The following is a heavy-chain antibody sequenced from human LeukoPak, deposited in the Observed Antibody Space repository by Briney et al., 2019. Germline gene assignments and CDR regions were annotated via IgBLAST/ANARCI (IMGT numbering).Heavy chain of an antibody. D-gene: IGHD3-22*01. J-gene: IGHJ1*01. Sequence: PSETLSLTCTVFGDSDSRSDSYWDWIRQPPGKGLEWIGTIYYSGRTYYSPSLKSRVTISVDTSNNQFSLNLSSVTAADTVLYFCARRRYYDSTGYLNWGQGTLVTVSS. CDR1: GDSDSRSDSY. CDR2: IYYSGRT. CDR3: ARRRYYDSTGYLN. V-gene: IGHV4-39*01.